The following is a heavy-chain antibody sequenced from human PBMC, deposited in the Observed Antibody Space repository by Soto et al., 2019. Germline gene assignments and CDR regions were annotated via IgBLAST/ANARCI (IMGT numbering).Heavy chain of an antibody. CDR3: ARGSNYDFWSGYFDFDY. J-gene: IGHJ4*02. V-gene: IGHV4-31*03. Sequence: SETLSLTCTFSGCSIRSGGYYWSWIRQHPGKGLEWIGYIYYSGSTYYNPSLKSRVTISVDTSKNQFSLKLSSVTAADTAVYYCARGSNYDFWSGYFDFDYWGQGTLVTVSS. D-gene: IGHD3-3*01. CDR1: GCSIRSGGYY. CDR2: IYYSGST.